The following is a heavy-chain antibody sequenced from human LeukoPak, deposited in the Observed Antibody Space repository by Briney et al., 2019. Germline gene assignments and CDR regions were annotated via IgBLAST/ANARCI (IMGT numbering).Heavy chain of an antibody. CDR2: ISSSGSTI. Sequence: PGGSLRLSCAASGFTFSSYEMNWVRQAPGKGLECVSYISSSGSTIYYADSVKGRFTISRDNAKNSLYLQMNSLRAEDTAVYYCARAYYSDAFDIWGQGTMVTVSS. J-gene: IGHJ3*02. CDR1: GFTFSSYE. D-gene: IGHD3-10*01. V-gene: IGHV3-48*03. CDR3: ARAYYSDAFDI.